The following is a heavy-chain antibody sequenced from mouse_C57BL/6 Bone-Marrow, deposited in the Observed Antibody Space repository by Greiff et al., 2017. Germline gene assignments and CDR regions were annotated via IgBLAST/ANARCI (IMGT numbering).Heavy chain of an antibody. J-gene: IGHJ3*01. CDR3: ARGDAYYSNYY. Sequence: QVQLQQSGAELVRPGTSVKVSCKASGYAFTNYLIEWVKQRPGQGLEWIGVINPGSGGTNYNEKFKGKATLTAYKSSSTAYMQLSSLTSEVSAVYVCARGDAYYSNYYWGPGTLVTVSA. CDR2: INPGSGGT. CDR1: GYAFTNYL. D-gene: IGHD2-5*01. V-gene: IGHV1-54*01.